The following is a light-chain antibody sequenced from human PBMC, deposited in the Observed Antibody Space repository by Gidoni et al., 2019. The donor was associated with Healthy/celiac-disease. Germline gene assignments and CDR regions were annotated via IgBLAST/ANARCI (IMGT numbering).Light chain of an antibody. CDR3: QQSYSTPKYT. CDR1: QSISSY. CDR2: AAS. Sequence: DIQMTQSPSSLSASVGDRVTITCRASQSISSYLNWYQQKPGKAPKLLIYAASSLQSGVPSRFSVSGSWTDFTLTISSLQPEDFATYYCQQSYSTPKYTFGQGTKLEIK. V-gene: IGKV1-39*01. J-gene: IGKJ2*01.